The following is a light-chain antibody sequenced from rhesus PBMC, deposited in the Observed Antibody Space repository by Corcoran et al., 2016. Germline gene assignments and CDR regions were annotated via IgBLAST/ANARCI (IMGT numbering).Light chain of an antibody. J-gene: IGKJ2*01. Sequence: DIQMTQSPSSLSASVGDRVTITCRASETVKNYLNWYQQKPGKAPKLLIYNASTLQSGVPSRFCGSGSVTDCTLHISSLQPEDIATYYCQQHDNSPYSFGQGTKVEIK. CDR2: NAS. V-gene: IGKV1-74*01. CDR1: ETVKNY. CDR3: QQHDNSPYS.